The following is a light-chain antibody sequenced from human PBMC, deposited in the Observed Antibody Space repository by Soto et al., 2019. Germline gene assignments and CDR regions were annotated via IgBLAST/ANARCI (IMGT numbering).Light chain of an antibody. CDR2: DVF. CDR1: QSFSGW. Sequence: DIQMTQSPSTLPASVGDRVTITCRASQSFSGWLAWYQQKPGRAPKLLIYDVFSLKSGVPSRFSGSGSGPEFTLTISSLQPEDFATYYCQQYHTYSLTFGQGTKVDIK. V-gene: IGKV1-5*01. J-gene: IGKJ1*01. CDR3: QQYHTYSLT.